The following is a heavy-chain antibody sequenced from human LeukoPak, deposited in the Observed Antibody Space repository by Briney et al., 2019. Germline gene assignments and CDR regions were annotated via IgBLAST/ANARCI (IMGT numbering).Heavy chain of an antibody. Sequence: GGSLRLSCTASGFTFSSYAMSWVRQAPGKGLEWVSAISGSGGSTYYADSVKGRFTISSDNSKNTLYLQMNSLRAEDTAVYYCAKTTDYGDDNWFDPWGQGTLVTVSS. CDR2: ISGSGGST. V-gene: IGHV3-23*01. D-gene: IGHD4-17*01. CDR1: GFTFSSYA. J-gene: IGHJ5*02. CDR3: AKTTDYGDDNWFDP.